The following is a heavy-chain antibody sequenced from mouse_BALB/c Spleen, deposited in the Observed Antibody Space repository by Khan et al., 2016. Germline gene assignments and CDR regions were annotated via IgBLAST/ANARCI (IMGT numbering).Heavy chain of an antibody. J-gene: IGHJ4*01. Sequence: EVQLQESGAELVRPGALVKLSCKASGFNIKDYYMHWVKQRPEQGLEWIGWIDPENGNTIYDPKFQGKASITADTSSNTAYLQLSSLTSEDTAVYYCARRGYDYDRYAMDYWGQGTSVTVSS. D-gene: IGHD2-4*01. V-gene: IGHV14-1*02. CDR3: ARRGYDYDRYAMDY. CDR1: GFNIKDYY. CDR2: IDPENGNT.